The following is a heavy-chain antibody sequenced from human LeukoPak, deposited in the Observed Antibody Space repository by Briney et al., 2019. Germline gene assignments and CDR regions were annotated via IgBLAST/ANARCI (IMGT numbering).Heavy chain of an antibody. CDR3: AREGAQGSLDY. Sequence: GGSLRLSCAASGFTFSSYSMNWVRQAPGKGREWVSSISSSSSYTYYADSVKGRFTISRDNAKNSLYLQMNSLRAEDTAVYYCAREGAQGSLDYWGQGTLVTVSS. CDR2: ISSSSSYT. V-gene: IGHV3-21*01. CDR1: GFTFSSYS. J-gene: IGHJ4*02.